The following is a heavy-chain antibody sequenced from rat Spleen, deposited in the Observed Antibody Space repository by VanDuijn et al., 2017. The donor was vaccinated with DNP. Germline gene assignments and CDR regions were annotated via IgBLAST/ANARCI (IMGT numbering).Heavy chain of an antibody. V-gene: IGHV5-22*01. D-gene: IGHD1-1*01. J-gene: IGHJ1*01. CDR3: ARHVAYYSGEGFAY. CDR1: GFTFSDYY. CDR2: ISYEGSST. Sequence: EVQLVESGGGLVQPGRSLKLSCAASGFTFSDYYMAWVRQAPKKGLEWVASISYEGSSTYYGDSVKGRFTISRDNAKSTLYLQMNSLRSEDTATYYCARHVAYYSGEGFAYWGPGTMVTVSS.